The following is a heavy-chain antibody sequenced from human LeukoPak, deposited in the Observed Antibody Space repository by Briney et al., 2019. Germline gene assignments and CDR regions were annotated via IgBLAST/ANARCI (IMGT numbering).Heavy chain of an antibody. V-gene: IGHV3-30*02. D-gene: IGHD5-18*01. Sequence: PGGSLRLSCAASGFTFSSYGMHWVRQAPGKGLEWVAFIRYDGSNKYYADSVKGRFTISRDNSKNTLYLQMNSLRAEDTAVYYCAKERGGRGYSYGYGRSFDYWGQGTLVTVSS. CDR1: GFTFSSYG. J-gene: IGHJ4*02. CDR3: AKERGGRGYSYGYGRSFDY. CDR2: IRYDGSNK.